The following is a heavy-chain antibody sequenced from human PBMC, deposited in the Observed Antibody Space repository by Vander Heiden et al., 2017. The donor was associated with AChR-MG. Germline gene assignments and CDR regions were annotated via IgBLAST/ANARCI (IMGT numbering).Heavy chain of an antibody. CDR1: GFSLNTGGVG. CDR2: IYWDGDQ. D-gene: IGHD3-22*01. J-gene: IGHJ4*02. Sequence: QITLKESGPALVKPTQTLTLTCTFSGFSLNTGGVGVGWIRQPPGKALEWLAIIYWDGDQRYSPSLKTRLTISKDPSKNQVVLSMTNMDPVDTATYSCAHISRRDSYDNSGSYLLDFWGQGTLVTVSS. V-gene: IGHV2-5*02. CDR3: AHISRRDSYDNSGSYLLDF.